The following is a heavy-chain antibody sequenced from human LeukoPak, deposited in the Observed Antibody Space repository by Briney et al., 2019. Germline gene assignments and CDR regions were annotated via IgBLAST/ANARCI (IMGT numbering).Heavy chain of an antibody. V-gene: IGHV6-1*01. CDR1: GDSVSGNSAT. J-gene: IGHJ4*02. D-gene: IGHD6-19*01. CDR3: ARDPGVCSGWCFDY. CDR2: TYYSSKWYT. Sequence: SQTLSLTCAISGDSVSGNSATWNWIRQSPSRGLEWLGRTYYSSKWYTGYAVSVRSRITINPDTSKNQFSLQLNSVTPEDTAVYYCARDPGVCSGWCFDYWGQGALVTVSS.